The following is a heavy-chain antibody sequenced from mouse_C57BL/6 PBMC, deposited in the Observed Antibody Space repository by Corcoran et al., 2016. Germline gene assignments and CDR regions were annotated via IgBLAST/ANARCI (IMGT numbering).Heavy chain of an antibody. CDR2: IYPRSGNT. V-gene: IGHV1-81*01. CDR1: GYTFTSYG. Sequence: QVQLQQSGAELARPGASVKLSCKASGYTFTSYGISWVKQGTGQGLEWIGEIYPRSGNTYYNEKFKGKATLTADKSSSTAYMELRSLTSEDSAVYFCAREGLTGTGYAMDYWGQGTSVTVSS. CDR3: AREGLTGTGYAMDY. D-gene: IGHD4-1*01. J-gene: IGHJ4*01.